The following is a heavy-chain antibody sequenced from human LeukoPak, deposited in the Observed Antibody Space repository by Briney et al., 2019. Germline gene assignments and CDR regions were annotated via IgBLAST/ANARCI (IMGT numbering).Heavy chain of an antibody. J-gene: IGHJ4*02. Sequence: PSETLSLTCTVSGGSISGYYWSWIRQPAGKGLEWIGRVSTSGSTNYNPSLKSRVTMSVDTSKNQFSLKLSSVTAADTAVYYCARSLYYYDSSGYLRNYFDYWGQGTLVTVSS. V-gene: IGHV4-4*07. CDR3: ARSLYYYDSSGYLRNYFDY. D-gene: IGHD3-22*01. CDR2: VSTSGST. CDR1: GGSISGYY.